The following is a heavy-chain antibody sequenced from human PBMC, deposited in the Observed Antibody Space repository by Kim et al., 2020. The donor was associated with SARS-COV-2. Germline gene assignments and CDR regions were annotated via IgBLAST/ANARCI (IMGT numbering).Heavy chain of an antibody. Sequence: ASMKVSCKASGYTLTEYSMHWVRQAPGQGLEYMGWINTNTGNPTYAQAYLGRFVFSLDPSVSTTYLHITTLKAEDTAIYYCAREDFSRGMDVWGQGTTVTVSS. CDR3: AREDFSRGMDV. J-gene: IGHJ6*02. D-gene: IGHD3-10*01. CDR2: INTNTGNP. V-gene: IGHV7-4-1*02. CDR1: GYTLTEYS.